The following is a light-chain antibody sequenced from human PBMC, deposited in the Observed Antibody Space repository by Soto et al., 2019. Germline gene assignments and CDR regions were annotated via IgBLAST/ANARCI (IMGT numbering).Light chain of an antibody. Sequence: DLQMTQSPSSLSASVGDRVTITCRASQSISSYLNWYQQKPGKAPKLLIYAASSLQSGVPSRFSGSGSGTEFTLTISSLQPEDFATYYCQQSYSTPLTFGGGTKVEIK. CDR3: QQSYSTPLT. V-gene: IGKV1-39*01. CDR2: AAS. J-gene: IGKJ4*01. CDR1: QSISSY.